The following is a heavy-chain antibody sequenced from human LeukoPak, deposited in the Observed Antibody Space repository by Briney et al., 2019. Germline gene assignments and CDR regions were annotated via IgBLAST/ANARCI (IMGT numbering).Heavy chain of an antibody. J-gene: IGHJ3*02. D-gene: IGHD5-24*01. V-gene: IGHV4-34*01. CDR3: ARHRAEMATITDDAFDM. CDR1: GGSFSGYY. CDR2: INHSGST. Sequence: SETLSLTCAVYGGSFSGYYWSWIRQPPGKGLEWIGEINHSGSTNYNPSLKSRVTISVDTSKNQFSLKLSSVTAADTAVFYCARHRAEMATITDDAFDMWGQGTMVTVSS.